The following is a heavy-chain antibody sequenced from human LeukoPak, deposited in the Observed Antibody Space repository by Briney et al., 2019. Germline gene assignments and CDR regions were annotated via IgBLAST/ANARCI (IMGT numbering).Heavy chain of an antibody. CDR2: ISHSGST. V-gene: IGHV4-34*01. CDR3: ARARGPTVLYYFDY. CDR1: GGSFSDYH. Sequence: PSETLSLTCTVYGGSFSDYHWSWIRQPPGKGLEWIGEISHSGSTNYNLSLMGRVTMSVDTSKNQFSLKLSSVYAADTAVYYCARARGPTVLYYFDYWGQGALVTVSS. J-gene: IGHJ4*02. D-gene: IGHD4-11*01.